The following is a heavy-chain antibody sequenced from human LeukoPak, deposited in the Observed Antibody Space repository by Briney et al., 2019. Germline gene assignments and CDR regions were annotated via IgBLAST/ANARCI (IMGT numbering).Heavy chain of an antibody. CDR3: ARRQGWYQGAPFDY. J-gene: IGHJ4*02. CDR1: GGSISSGSYY. Sequence: SETLSLTCTVSGGSISSGSYYWSWIRQPAGKGLEWIGRIYTSGSTNYNPSLKSRVTISVDTSKNQFSLKLSSVTAADTALYYCARRQGWYQGAPFDYWGQGTLVTVSS. CDR2: IYTSGST. D-gene: IGHD6-19*01. V-gene: IGHV4-61*02.